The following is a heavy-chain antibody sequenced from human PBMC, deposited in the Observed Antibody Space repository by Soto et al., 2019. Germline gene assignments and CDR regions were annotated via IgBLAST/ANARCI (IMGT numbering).Heavy chain of an antibody. J-gene: IGHJ4*02. CDR2: VNPSGGHT. Sequence: QVQLMQSGAEVKKPGASVKVSCKASGDTFTDYYIHWVRQAPGQGLEWMGTVNPSGGHTTYAQHFLGRLTMTRDTSTSTLYMELTSLTSDDTAIYYCARGGHVAVLTAALDYWGQGTLVTVSS. CDR1: GDTFTDYY. V-gene: IGHV1-46*01. D-gene: IGHD2-21*02. CDR3: ARGGHVAVLTAALDY.